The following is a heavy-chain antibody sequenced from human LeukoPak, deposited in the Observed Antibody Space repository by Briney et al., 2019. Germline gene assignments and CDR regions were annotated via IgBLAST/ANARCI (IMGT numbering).Heavy chain of an antibody. Sequence: GESLKISFSGSGYIFPRNWFRWVRQMPGKGLEWMGIIYPGDSDTRYSPSFQGQVTISVDKSISTAYLQWSSLKASDTAIYYCTRPPFIWGQGTMVTVSS. CDR3: TRPPFI. CDR1: GYIFPRNW. CDR2: IYPGDSDT. V-gene: IGHV5-51*01. J-gene: IGHJ3*02.